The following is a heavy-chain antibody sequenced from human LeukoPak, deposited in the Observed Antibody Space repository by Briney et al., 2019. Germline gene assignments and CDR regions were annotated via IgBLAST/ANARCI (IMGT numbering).Heavy chain of an antibody. V-gene: IGHV4-59*12. CDR1: GGSISSYY. Sequence: SETLSLTCTVSGGSISSYYWSWIRQPPGQGLEWIGYIYYSGSTNCNTSLKSRVTISVDTSKNQFSLKLNSVTGADTAVYYCARAGSGNRGNMDVWGKGTTVTVS. CDR3: ARAGSGNRGNMDV. D-gene: IGHD3-3*01. J-gene: IGHJ6*03. CDR2: IYYSGST.